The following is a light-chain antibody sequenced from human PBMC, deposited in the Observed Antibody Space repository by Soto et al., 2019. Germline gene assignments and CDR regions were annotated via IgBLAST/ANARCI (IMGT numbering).Light chain of an antibody. Sequence: ALTQPASVSGSLGQSITISCTGTGSDVGEYNYVSWYQQHPGKAPKLMIYEVRNRPPGVSNRFSGSKSGNTASLTIAGLQAEDEADYYCSSYTSTSTLYVFGTGTKVTVL. V-gene: IGLV2-14*01. CDR2: EVR. J-gene: IGLJ1*01. CDR1: GSDVGEYNY. CDR3: SSYTSTSTLYV.